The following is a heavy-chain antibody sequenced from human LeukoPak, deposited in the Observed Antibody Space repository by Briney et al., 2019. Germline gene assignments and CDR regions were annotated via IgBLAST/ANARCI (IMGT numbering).Heavy chain of an antibody. D-gene: IGHD3-10*01. CDR1: GFTFSSYG. V-gene: IGHV3-30*18. CDR3: AKDLGGLLWFGEFDYFDY. Sequence: GGSLRLSCAASGFTFSSYGMHWVRQAPGKGLEWVAVISYDGSTKYYADSVKGRFTISRDNSKNTLYLQMNSLRAEDTAVYYCAKDLGGLLWFGEFDYFDYWGQGTLVTVSS. CDR2: ISYDGSTK. J-gene: IGHJ4*02.